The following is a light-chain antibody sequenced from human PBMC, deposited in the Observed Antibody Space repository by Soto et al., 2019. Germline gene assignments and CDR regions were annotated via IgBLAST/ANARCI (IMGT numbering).Light chain of an antibody. CDR3: QHTYSTPRT. J-gene: IGKJ1*01. CDR1: RSISTH. Sequence: DIQMTQSPSSLSASVGDRVTITCRASRSISTHLNWYQQRPGKAPHLLIFAASTLHSGVPPRFSGSGAGTDFTLTISSLQPEDLATYYCQHTYSTPRTFGQWTKVDIK. V-gene: IGKV1-39*01. CDR2: AAS.